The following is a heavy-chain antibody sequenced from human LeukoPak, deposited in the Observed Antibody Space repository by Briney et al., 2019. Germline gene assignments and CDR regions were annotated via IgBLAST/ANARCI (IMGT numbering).Heavy chain of an antibody. CDR2: IYYSGST. V-gene: IGHV4-59*01. Sequence: SETLSLTCTVSGGSISSYYWSWIRQPPGKGLEWIGYIYYSGSTNYNPSLKSRVTISVDTSKNQFSLKLSSVTAADTAVYYCARGGEYYDFWSGYKTEYYFDYRGQGTLVTVSS. CDR3: ARGGEYYDFWSGYKTEYYFDY. J-gene: IGHJ4*02. D-gene: IGHD3-3*01. CDR1: GGSISSYY.